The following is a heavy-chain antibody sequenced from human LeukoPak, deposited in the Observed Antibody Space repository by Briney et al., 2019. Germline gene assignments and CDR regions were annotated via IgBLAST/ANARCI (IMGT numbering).Heavy chain of an antibody. D-gene: IGHD6-13*01. J-gene: IGHJ5*02. Sequence: ASVKVSCKASGYTFTAYYMHWVRQAPGQGLEWMGWINPNTGDTNSAERFQGRVTMTRDSSISTAYLELSRLSSDDTAVYYCARDMWQQFDWFDPWGQGTLVTVSS. CDR1: GYTFTAYY. CDR3: ARDMWQQFDWFDP. CDR2: INPNTGDT. V-gene: IGHV1-2*02.